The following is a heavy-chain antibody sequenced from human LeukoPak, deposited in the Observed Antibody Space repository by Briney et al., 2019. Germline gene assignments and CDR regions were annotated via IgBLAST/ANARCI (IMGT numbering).Heavy chain of an antibody. J-gene: IGHJ6*02. D-gene: IGHD6-13*01. V-gene: IGHV4-59*01. Sequence: SETLSITCTVSGGSISSYYWSWIRQPPGKGLEWIGYIYYSGSTNYNPSLKSRVTISVDTSKNQFSLKLSSVTAADTAVYYCARGFLAAAGSANYYYYYGMDVWGQGTTVTVSS. CDR3: ARGFLAAAGSANYYYYYGMDV. CDR1: GGSISSYY. CDR2: IYYSGST.